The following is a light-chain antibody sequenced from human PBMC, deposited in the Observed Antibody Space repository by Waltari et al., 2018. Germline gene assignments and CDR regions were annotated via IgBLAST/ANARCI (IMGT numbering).Light chain of an antibody. V-gene: IGLV2-14*01. CDR1: SSDVGGCNH. CDR2: DVS. J-gene: IGLJ1*01. CDR3: SSYTSSSTPYV. Sequence: HSALTQPASVSGSPGQSITISCPGASSDVGGCNHVPWYQKHPGKVPKLMIYDVSKRPSGVSNRFSGSKSGNTASLTISGLQAEDEADYYCSSYTSSSTPYVFGTGTKVTVL.